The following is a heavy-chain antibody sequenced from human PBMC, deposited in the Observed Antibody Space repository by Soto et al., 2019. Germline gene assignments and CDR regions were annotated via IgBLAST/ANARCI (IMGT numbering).Heavy chain of an antibody. CDR2: IYATGTT. CDR3: VRDGTKTLRDWFDP. CDR1: GASISGFY. Sequence: SETLSLTXTVSGASISGFYWSWIRKSAGKGLEWIGRIYATGTTDCNPSLKSRVMMSVDTSKKQFSLKLRSVTAADTAVYYCVRDGTKTLRDWFDPWGQGISVTVSS. J-gene: IGHJ5*02. V-gene: IGHV4-4*07. D-gene: IGHD1-1*01.